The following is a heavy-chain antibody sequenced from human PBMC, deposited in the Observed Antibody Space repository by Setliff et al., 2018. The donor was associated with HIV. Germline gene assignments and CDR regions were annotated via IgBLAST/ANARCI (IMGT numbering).Heavy chain of an antibody. D-gene: IGHD2-8*01. CDR1: GGTFSRHA. CDR2: IIPIFGTA. J-gene: IGHJ5*02. V-gene: IGHV1-69*13. CDR3: AREFIPVMYARQGGRFDP. Sequence: SVKVSCKASGGTFSRHAISWVRQAPGQGLEWMGGIIPIFGTANYAQKFQGRVTITADESTSTAYMELSGLTSDDTAVYYCAREFIPVMYARQGGRFDPWGQGTLVTVSS.